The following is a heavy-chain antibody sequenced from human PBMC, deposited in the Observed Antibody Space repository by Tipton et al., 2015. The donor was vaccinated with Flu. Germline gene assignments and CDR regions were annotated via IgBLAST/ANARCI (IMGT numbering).Heavy chain of an antibody. CDR3: VKDYHSHSGGYLDY. D-gene: IGHD2-15*01. V-gene: IGHV3-33*06. CDR1: GFTFSSYA. Sequence: SLRLSCAASGFTFSSYAMHWVRQAPDKGLEWVAIIWFDGSNRYYADSVRGRVTISRDNSKNTLYLQMNSLRAEDTAVYYCVKDYHSHSGGYLDYWGQGALVTVSS. J-gene: IGHJ4*02. CDR2: IWFDGSNR.